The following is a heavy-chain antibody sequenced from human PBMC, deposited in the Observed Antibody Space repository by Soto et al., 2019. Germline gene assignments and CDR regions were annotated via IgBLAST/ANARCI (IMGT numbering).Heavy chain of an antibody. D-gene: IGHD3-22*01. CDR3: AGTQHYYDSSGYQYYYYYGMDV. Sequence: QVQLVQSGAEVKKPGSSVKVSCKASGGTFSSYAISWVRQAPGQGLEWMGGIIPIFGTANYAQKFQGRVTITADESTSTAYMELSSLRSEDTAVYYCAGTQHYYDSSGYQYYYYYGMDVWGQGTTVTVSS. J-gene: IGHJ6*02. CDR1: GGTFSSYA. CDR2: IIPIFGTA. V-gene: IGHV1-69*12.